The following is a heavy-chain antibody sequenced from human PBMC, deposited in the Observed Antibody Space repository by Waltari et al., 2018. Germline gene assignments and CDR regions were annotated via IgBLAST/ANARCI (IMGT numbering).Heavy chain of an antibody. CDR3: ARLIGSIVVVPAATKGTSDAFDI. Sequence: QVQLVQSGAEVKKPGASVKVSCKASGYTFTSYAMHWVRQAPGQRLEWMGWINAGNGNTKYSQKFQGRVTITRDTSASTAYMELSSLRSEDTAVYYCARLIGSIVVVPAATKGTSDAFDIWGQGTMVTVSS. CDR1: GYTFTSYA. V-gene: IGHV1-3*01. CDR2: INAGNGNT. D-gene: IGHD2-2*01. J-gene: IGHJ3*02.